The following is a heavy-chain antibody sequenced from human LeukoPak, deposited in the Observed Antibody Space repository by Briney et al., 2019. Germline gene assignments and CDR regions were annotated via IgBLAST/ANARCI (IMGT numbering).Heavy chain of an antibody. V-gene: IGHV1-18*01. J-gene: IGHJ4*02. D-gene: IGHD3-16*02. CDR2: ISAYNGNT. CDR1: GYTFTSYG. CDR3: ARDWPYVWGSYRYPPYFDY. Sequence: ASVKVSCKASGYTFTSYGISWVRQAPGQGLEWMGWISAYNGNTNYAQKLQGRVTMTTDTSTSTAYMELWSLRSDDTAVYYCARDWPYVWGSYRYPPYFDYWGQGTLVTVSS.